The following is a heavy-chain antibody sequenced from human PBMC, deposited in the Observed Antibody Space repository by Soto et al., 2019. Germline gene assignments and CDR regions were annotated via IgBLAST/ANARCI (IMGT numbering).Heavy chain of an antibody. CDR1: GGTFSSYA. CDR2: IIPIFGTA. D-gene: IGHD1-1*01. CDR3: ASRDGYKLETQYYYYYGMDV. J-gene: IGHJ6*02. V-gene: IGHV1-69*12. Sequence: QVQLVQSGAEVKKPGSSVKVSCKASGGTFSSYAISWVRQAPGQGLEWMGGIIPIFGTANYAQKFQGRVTITADEATSTAYMELSSLRSEDTAVYYCASRDGYKLETQYYYYYGMDVWGQGTTVTVSS.